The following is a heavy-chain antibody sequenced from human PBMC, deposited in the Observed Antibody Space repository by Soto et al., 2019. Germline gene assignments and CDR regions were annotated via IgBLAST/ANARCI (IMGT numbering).Heavy chain of an antibody. CDR3: ARFYGNAFDV. CDR1: GGSITTSKYN. V-gene: IGHV4-39*02. Sequence: QLQLQEAGPGPVKPSEALSLTRLVSGGSITTSKYNRDWIRQPPGKGLGWIGTIYYDGSTSYNPSLRSQVTISVDTSKNHFALKVNSVTAADTAVYYCARFYGNAFDVWGRGTVVTVSS. CDR2: IYYDGST. J-gene: IGHJ3*01. D-gene: IGHD3-10*01.